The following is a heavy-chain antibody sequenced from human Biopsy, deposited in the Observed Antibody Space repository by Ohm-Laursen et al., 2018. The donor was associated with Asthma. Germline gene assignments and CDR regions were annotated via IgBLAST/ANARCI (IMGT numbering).Heavy chain of an antibody. D-gene: IGHD3-9*01. Sequence: ASVKVSCKASGYTFINYAIHWVRQAPGQRLEWMGWINAGNGNTKYSQKFQGRVTITRDTSASTAYMELSSLRSEDTAVYYCARTYYDFLTGQVNDAFATWGQGTMVTVSS. J-gene: IGHJ3*02. CDR3: ARTYYDFLTGQVNDAFAT. V-gene: IGHV1-3*01. CDR2: INAGNGNT. CDR1: GYTFINYA.